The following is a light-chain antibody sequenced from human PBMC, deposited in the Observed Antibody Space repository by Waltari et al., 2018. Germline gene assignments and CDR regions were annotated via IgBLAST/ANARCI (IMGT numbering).Light chain of an antibody. CDR3: ASWDDSLNGRWV. CDR2: RND. CDR1: YSNVGTNV. V-gene: IGLV1-44*01. J-gene: IGLJ2*01. Sequence: QSELTQPPSASGTPGTKVTIPCSGRYSNVGTNVVNWYQQFPGTAPNLLIYRNDQRPAGVPDRFSGSKSGTSASLAIIGLRSEDEADYYCASWDDSLNGRWVFGGGTKLTVL.